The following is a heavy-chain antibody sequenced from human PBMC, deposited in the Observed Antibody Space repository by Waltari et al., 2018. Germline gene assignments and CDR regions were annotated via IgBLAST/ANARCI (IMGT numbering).Heavy chain of an antibody. D-gene: IGHD6-19*01. V-gene: IGHV3-7*01. Sequence: EVQLVESGGGLVQPGGSLRLSCAASGFTFSSYWMSWVRQAPGKGLEWVANIKQDGSEKYYVDSVKGRFTISRDNAKNSLYLQMNSLRAEDTAVYYCARRGVLRGSGAFDIWGQGTMVTVSS. CDR3: ARRGVLRGSGAFDI. CDR1: GFTFSSYW. CDR2: IKQDGSEK. J-gene: IGHJ3*02.